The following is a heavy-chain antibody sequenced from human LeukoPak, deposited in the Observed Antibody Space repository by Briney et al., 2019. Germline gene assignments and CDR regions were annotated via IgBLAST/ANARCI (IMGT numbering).Heavy chain of an antibody. CDR2: ISGSGGST. D-gene: IGHD6-19*01. CDR1: GFTFSSYA. J-gene: IGHJ4*02. CDR3: AKGYSSGWYLSSFDY. V-gene: IGHV3-23*01. Sequence: GSLRLSCAASGFTFSSYAMSWVRQAPGKGLEWVSAISGSGGSTYYADSVKGRFTISRDNSKNTLYLQMNSLRAEDTAVYYCAKGYSSGWYLSSFDYWGQGTLVTVSS.